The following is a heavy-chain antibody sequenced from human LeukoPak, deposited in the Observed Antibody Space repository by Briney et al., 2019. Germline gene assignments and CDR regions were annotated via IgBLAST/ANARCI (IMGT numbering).Heavy chain of an antibody. CDR1: GGTFISYA. V-gene: IGHV1-69*01. CDR3: ARDPAPGIAAAGPEYTFDY. D-gene: IGHD6-13*01. J-gene: IGHJ4*02. CDR2: IIPIFGTA. Sequence: GSSVTVSCTASGGTFISYAISWVRRAPGQGLEWMGGIIPIFGTANYAQKFQGRVTITADESTSTAYMELSSLRSEDTAVYYCARDPAPGIAAAGPEYTFDYWGQGTLVTVSS.